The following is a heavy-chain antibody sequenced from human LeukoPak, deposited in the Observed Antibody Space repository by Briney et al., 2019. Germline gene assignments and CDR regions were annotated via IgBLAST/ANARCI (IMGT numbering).Heavy chain of an antibody. Sequence: GGSLRLSCSASGFTFSTYWMSWVRQAPGKGLEWVANMKRDGSEIYYVDSVRGRFTISRDNARNSLYLQMNSLRAEDTAVYYCARGQWLVDYWGQGTLVTVSS. CDR3: ARGQWLVDY. D-gene: IGHD6-19*01. CDR2: MKRDGSEI. J-gene: IGHJ4*02. V-gene: IGHV3-7*04. CDR1: GFTFSTYW.